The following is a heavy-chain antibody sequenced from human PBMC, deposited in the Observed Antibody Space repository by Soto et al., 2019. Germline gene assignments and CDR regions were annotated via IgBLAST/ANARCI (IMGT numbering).Heavy chain of an antibody. V-gene: IGHV3-53*01. CDR2: IYSGGTT. D-gene: IGHD3-10*01. Sequence: GGCLRLSCVAAGLTVSSNFMNWVRQAPGKGLEWVSVIYSGGTTYYADSVKGRFTISRDNSKNTVYPQMNRLRAEDTAVYYCERDLNYGSGSYEGMDVWGQGTTVTASS. CDR3: ERDLNYGSGSYEGMDV. J-gene: IGHJ6*01. CDR1: GLTVSSNF.